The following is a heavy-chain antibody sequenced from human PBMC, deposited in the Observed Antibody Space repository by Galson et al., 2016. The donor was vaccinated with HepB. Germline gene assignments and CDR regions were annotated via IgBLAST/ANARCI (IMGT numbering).Heavy chain of an antibody. D-gene: IGHD1-26*01. J-gene: IGHJ4*02. V-gene: IGHV3-33*01. CDR2: IWYDGSNE. Sequence: SLRLSCAASGFTLSSYGMHWVRQAPGKGLEWVAVIWYDGSNEYYADSVKGRFTISRDNSRNTLYLQMNSLRAEDTAVYYCAREGDSGSYYVLDYWGQGTLVTVSS. CDR3: AREGDSGSYYVLDY. CDR1: GFTLSSYG.